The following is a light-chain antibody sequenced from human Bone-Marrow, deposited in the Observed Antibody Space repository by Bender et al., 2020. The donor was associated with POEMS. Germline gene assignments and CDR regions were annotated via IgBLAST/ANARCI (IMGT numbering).Light chain of an antibody. Sequence: QSVLTQPPSVSAAPGQKVTISCSGSSSNIGTNPVNWYQQLPGTAPKLLIYINNQRPSGVPDRFSGSKSGTSASLAISGLQSEDEADYYCAAWEDSLNGWVFGGGTKLTVL. CDR2: INN. J-gene: IGLJ3*02. CDR3: AAWEDSLNGWV. CDR1: SSNIGTNP. V-gene: IGLV1-44*01.